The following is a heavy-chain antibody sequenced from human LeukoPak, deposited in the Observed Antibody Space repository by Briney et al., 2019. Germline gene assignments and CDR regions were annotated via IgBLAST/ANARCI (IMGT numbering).Heavy chain of an antibody. CDR2: INPNSGGT. V-gene: IGHV1-2*02. CDR1: GYTFTGYY. CDR3: ARDSCSGGSCYPYYFDY. Sequence: EASVTVSCTASGYTFTGYYMHWVRQAPGQGLEWMGWINPNSGGTNYAQKFQGRVTMTRDTSISTAYMELSRLRSDDTAVYYCARDSCSGGSCYPYYFDYWGQGTLVTVSS. J-gene: IGHJ4*02. D-gene: IGHD2-15*01.